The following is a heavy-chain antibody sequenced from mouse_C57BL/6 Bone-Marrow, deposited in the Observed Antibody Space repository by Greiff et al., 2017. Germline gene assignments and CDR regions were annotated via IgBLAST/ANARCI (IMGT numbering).Heavy chain of an antibody. CDR1: GFTFSSYA. D-gene: IGHD2-3*01. V-gene: IGHV5-9-1*02. CDR2: ISSGGDYI. Sequence: EVKLVESGEGLVKPGGSLKLSCAASGFTFSSYAMSWVRQTPEKRLVWVAYISSGGDYIYYADTVKGRFNISRDNARNTLYLQMSSLKSEDTAMYYCTRDDGYWDYWGQGTTLTVSS. J-gene: IGHJ2*01. CDR3: TRDDGYWDY.